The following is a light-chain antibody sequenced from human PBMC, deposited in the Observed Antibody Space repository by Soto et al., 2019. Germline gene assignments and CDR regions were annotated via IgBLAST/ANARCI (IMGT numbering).Light chain of an antibody. J-gene: IGLJ1*01. CDR1: SSDVGSHDL. CDR2: DVS. V-gene: IGLV2-23*02. CDR3: CAYAGRSPSSV. Sequence: QSVLAQPASVSGSPGQSITISCTGSSSDVGSHDLVSWYQHHPGKAPQLIIYDVSKRPSGVSNRFSGSKSGNTASLTISGLQADDEADYHCCAYAGRSPSSVVGTGTKVTVL.